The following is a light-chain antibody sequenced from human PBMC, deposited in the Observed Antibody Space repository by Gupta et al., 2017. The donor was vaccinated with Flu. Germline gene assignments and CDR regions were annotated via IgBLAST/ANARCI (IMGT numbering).Light chain of an antibody. CDR3: QQSYSTLVT. J-gene: IGKJ1*01. CDR1: QSISSY. CDR2: AAS. V-gene: IGKV1-39*01. Sequence: DIQMTQSPSSLSASVGDRVTITCRASQSISSYLNWYQQKPGKAPKLLIYAASSLQSGVPSRFSGSGSGTDFTLTISSLKPEDFATYYCQQSYSTLVTFGQGTKVEIK.